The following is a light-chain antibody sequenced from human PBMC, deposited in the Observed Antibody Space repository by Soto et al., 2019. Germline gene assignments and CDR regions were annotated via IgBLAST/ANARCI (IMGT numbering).Light chain of an antibody. V-gene: IGKV3-15*01. J-gene: IGKJ5*01. Sequence: EIVMTQSPATLSVSPGGRATLSCRASQSISDTLAWYQQKPGQAPRLLIYGASTRATGIPARFSGSGSGTEFTLTVSSLQSEDFAVYYCQQYIKWPITFGQGTRLEIK. CDR1: QSISDT. CDR2: GAS. CDR3: QQYIKWPIT.